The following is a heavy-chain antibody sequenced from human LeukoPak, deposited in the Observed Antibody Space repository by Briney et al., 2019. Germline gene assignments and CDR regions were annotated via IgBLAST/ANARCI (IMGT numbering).Heavy chain of an antibody. J-gene: IGHJ4*02. V-gene: IGHV3-21*01. D-gene: IGHD1-26*01. CDR3: AREGIVGATRVTDS. CDR1: GFTFSSYM. Sequence: GGSLRLSCAASGFTFSSYMMNWVRQAPGKGLEWVSSISTSSSYIYYADSVKGRFTISRDNAKNSLFLQMNSLRAEDTAVYYCAREGIVGATRVTDSWGQGTLVTVSS. CDR2: ISTSSSYI.